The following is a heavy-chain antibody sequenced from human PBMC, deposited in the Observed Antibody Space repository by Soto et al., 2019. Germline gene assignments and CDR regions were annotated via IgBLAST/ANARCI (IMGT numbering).Heavy chain of an antibody. D-gene: IGHD3-3*02. CDR2: ITPSSTYM. Sequence: GGSLRLSCSTSGFTFKTYSMNWVRQAPAKGLEWVSSITPSSTYMYYADSVKGRFTISRDNAQNSVYLQMNSLRAEDTAVYYCARGMGHFGLWGQGNVVTVSS. V-gene: IGHV3-21*01. CDR3: ARGMGHFGL. J-gene: IGHJ4*02. CDR1: GFTFKTYS.